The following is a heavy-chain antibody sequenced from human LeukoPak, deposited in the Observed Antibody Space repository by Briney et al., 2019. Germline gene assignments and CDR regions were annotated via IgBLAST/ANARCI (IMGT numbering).Heavy chain of an antibody. V-gene: IGHV4-30-4*08. D-gene: IGHD6-19*01. CDR3: ARDGYSSGLKTYWYFDL. Sequence: PSETLSLTCTVSGGSISSGDYYWSWIRQPPGKGLEWIGYIYYSGSTYYNPSLKSRVTISVDTSKNQFSLKLSSVTAADTAVYYCARDGYSSGLKTYWYFDLWGRGTLVTVSS. CDR2: IYYSGST. J-gene: IGHJ2*01. CDR1: GGSISSGDYY.